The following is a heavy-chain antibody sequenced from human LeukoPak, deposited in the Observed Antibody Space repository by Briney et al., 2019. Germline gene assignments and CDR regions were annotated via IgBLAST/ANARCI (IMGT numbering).Heavy chain of an antibody. J-gene: IGHJ5*02. CDR3: ARALGKSWFDL. V-gene: IGHV6-1*01. D-gene: IGHD3-16*01. CDR2: TYYRSKWFN. CDR1: GDSVSSNSAV. Sequence: SQTLSLTCAISGDSVSSNSAVWNWIRQSPSRGPEWLGRTYYRSKWFNDYAVSVKSRIIIGPDTSKNQFSLQLNSVTPEDTAVYYCARALGKSWFDLWGQGTLVTVSS.